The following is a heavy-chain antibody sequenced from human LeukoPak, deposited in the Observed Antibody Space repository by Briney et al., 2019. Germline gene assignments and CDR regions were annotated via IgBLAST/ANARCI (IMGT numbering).Heavy chain of an antibody. J-gene: IGHJ6*03. CDR3: ARDGRSSSDAYYYYYMDV. Sequence: SETLSLTCTVSGGSISIHYWSWIRHPPGKGLEWIGYIYYSGSTNYHPPLKSRVTRSVDTSKNQFSLKLSSVTAADTAVYYCARDGRSSSDAYYYYYMDVWGKGTTVTVSS. CDR1: GGSISIHY. V-gene: IGHV4-59*11. D-gene: IGHD6-6*01. CDR2: IYYSGST.